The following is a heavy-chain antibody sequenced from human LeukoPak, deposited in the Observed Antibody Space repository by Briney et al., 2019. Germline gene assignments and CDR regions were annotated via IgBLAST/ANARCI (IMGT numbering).Heavy chain of an antibody. Sequence: ASVKVSCKASGYTFTGYYMHWVRQAPGQGLEWMGWINPNSGDTNYAQKFQGRVSMTGDTSISTAYMELSRLRSDDTAVYYCARTLVVINDAFDIWGQGTMVTVSS. J-gene: IGHJ3*02. V-gene: IGHV1-2*02. CDR2: INPNSGDT. CDR3: ARTLVVINDAFDI. CDR1: GYTFTGYY. D-gene: IGHD3-22*01.